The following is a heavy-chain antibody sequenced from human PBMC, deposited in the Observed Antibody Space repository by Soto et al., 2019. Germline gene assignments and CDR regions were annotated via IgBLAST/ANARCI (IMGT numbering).Heavy chain of an antibody. CDR2: FNPNSGGT. CDR1: GYTFTGYY. V-gene: IGHV1-2*04. J-gene: IGHJ5*02. Sequence: ASVKVSCKASGYTFTGYYMHWVRQAPGQGLEWMGLFNPNSGGTNYAQKFQGWVTMTRDTSISTAYMELSRLRSDDTAVYYCARDSAPIAVKLRYFDHNQHWFDPWGQGTLVAVSS. D-gene: IGHD3-9*01. CDR3: ARDSAPIAVKLRYFDHNQHWFDP.